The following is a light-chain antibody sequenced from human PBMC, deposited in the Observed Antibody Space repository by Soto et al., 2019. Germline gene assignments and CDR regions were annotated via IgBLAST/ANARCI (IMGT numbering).Light chain of an antibody. Sequence: VMTLSPSMLSVSQGESATLSCRASHSINSNYLAWYQQHPGQPPRLLIYGISTRATGIPARFSGSGSGTEFSLTISSLQSEDFAVYYCQQYSKWPITFGQGTRLEIK. J-gene: IGKJ5*01. CDR1: HSINSN. CDR3: QQYSKWPIT. CDR2: GIS. V-gene: IGKV3-15*01.